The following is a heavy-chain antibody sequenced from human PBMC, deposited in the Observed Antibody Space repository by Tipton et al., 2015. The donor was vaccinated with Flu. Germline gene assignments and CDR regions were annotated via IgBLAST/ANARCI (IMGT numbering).Heavy chain of an antibody. J-gene: IGHJ6*02. V-gene: IGHV4-31*03. Sequence: TLSLICSVSGGSISSGGEYWTWIRQHPGKGLEWIASIYYSGGTYYNPSLESRVTMSVDTSKNQFSVSLTSVTAADTAVYYCARDQGFGGGMTYDYFAMDVWGQGTTVTVSS. CDR3: ARDQGFGGGMTYDYFAMDV. CDR1: GGSISSGGEY. CDR2: IYYSGGT. D-gene: IGHD3-10*01.